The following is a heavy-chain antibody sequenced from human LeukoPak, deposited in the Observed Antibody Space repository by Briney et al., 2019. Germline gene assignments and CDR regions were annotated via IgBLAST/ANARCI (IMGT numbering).Heavy chain of an antibody. CDR1: GGSISSSSYY. CDR2: IYYSGST. D-gene: IGHD2-2*01. J-gene: IGHJ4*02. Sequence: PSETLSLTCTVSGGSISSSSYYWGWIRQPPGKGLEWIGSIYYSGSTYYNPSLKSRVTISVDTSKNQFSLKLSSVTAADTAVYYCARGRASDCSNSSCRRGFDYWGQGTLVTVSS. CDR3: ARGRASDCSNSSCRRGFDY. V-gene: IGHV4-39*01.